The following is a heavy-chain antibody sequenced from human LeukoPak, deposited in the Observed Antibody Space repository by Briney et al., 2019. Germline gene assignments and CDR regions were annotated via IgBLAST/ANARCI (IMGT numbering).Heavy chain of an antibody. D-gene: IGHD5-18*01. J-gene: IGHJ5*02. CDR1: GYTFTGYY. V-gene: IGHV1-2*02. CDR3: ARGGLDTAMDNWFDP. CDR2: INPNSGGT. Sequence: ASVKVSCKASGYTFTGYYMHWGRHAPGQGLEWMGGINPNSGGTNYGQKFEGRVNMTRDTSISTGYMEVSRLRSDDTAVYYCARGGLDTAMDNWFDPRGQGTLVTVSS.